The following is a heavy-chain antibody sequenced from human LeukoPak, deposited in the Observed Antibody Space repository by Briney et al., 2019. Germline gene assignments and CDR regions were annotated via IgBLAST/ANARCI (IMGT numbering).Heavy chain of an antibody. Sequence: PSETLSLTCTVSGGSISSYYRSWIRQPPGKGLEWIGYIYYSGSTNYNPSLKSRVTISVDTSKNQFSLKLSSVTAADTAVYYCARHKYGSGSYFDYWGQGTLVTVSS. CDR2: IYYSGST. CDR3: ARHKYGSGSYFDY. CDR1: GGSISSYY. V-gene: IGHV4-59*01. J-gene: IGHJ4*02. D-gene: IGHD3-10*01.